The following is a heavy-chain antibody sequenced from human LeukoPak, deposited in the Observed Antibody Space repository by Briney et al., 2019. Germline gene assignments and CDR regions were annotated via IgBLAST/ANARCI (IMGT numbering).Heavy chain of an antibody. CDR2: ISGSGGST. J-gene: IGHJ4*02. V-gene: IGHV3-23*01. D-gene: IGHD5-18*01. Sequence: GGSLRLSCAASGFTFSSYAMSWVRQAPGKGLEWVSAISGSGGSTYYADSVRGRFTISRDNSKNTLYLQMDSLRAEDTAVYYCAKDEAGTAMDPVLVYWGQGTLVTVSS. CDR3: AKDEAGTAMDPVLVY. CDR1: GFTFSSYA.